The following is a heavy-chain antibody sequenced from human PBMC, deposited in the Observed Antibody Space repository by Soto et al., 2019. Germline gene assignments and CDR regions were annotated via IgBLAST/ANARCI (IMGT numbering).Heavy chain of an antibody. CDR1: GGSISSGGYY. Sequence: SETLSLTCTVSGGSISSGGYYWSWIRQHPGKGLEWIGEIYYSGSTNYNPSLKSRVTISVDTSKNQFSLKLSSVTAADTAVYYCARHDYGGNLDYWGQGTLVTVSS. V-gene: IGHV4-61*08. J-gene: IGHJ4*02. D-gene: IGHD4-17*01. CDR2: IYYSGST. CDR3: ARHDYGGNLDY.